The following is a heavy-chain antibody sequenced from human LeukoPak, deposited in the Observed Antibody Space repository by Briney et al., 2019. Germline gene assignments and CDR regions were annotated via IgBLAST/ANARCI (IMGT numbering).Heavy chain of an antibody. CDR2: LYYSGST. D-gene: IGHD4-23*01. CDR3: ARATTVVTPSSRRAFDI. J-gene: IGHJ3*02. Sequence: PSETLSLTCTVSGGSISSYYWSWIRQPPGKGLEWIGYLYYSGSTNYNPSLKSRVTISVDTSKNQFSLKLSSVTAADTAVYYCARATTVVTPSSRRAFDIWGQGTMVTVSS. V-gene: IGHV4-59*01. CDR1: GGSISSYY.